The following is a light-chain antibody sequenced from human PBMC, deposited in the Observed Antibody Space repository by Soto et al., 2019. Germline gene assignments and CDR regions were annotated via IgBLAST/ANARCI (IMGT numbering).Light chain of an antibody. V-gene: IGKV3-15*01. CDR1: QSVSSN. CDR3: QQYNNWPSWT. J-gene: IGKJ1*01. CDR2: GAS. Sequence: EIVMTQSPATLSVSPGERATLPCRASQSVSSNLAWYQQKPGQAPRLLIYGASTRATGIPARFSGSGSGTEFTLTISSLQSEDFAVYYCQQYNNWPSWTFGQGTKWIS.